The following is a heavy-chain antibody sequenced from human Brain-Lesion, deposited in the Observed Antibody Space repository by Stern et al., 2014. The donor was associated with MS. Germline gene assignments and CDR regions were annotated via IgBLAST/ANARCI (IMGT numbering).Heavy chain of an antibody. D-gene: IGHD5-18*01. Sequence: QVQLQESGPGLVKPSQTLSLTCSVSGGSISSGSYYWNWIRQPAGKGLEWIGRIYASGSTNHSPSLQSRVFISGDTSKNQFSLKLSSVTAADAAMYYCVRETGGYTYGDTDFFDFWGQGTLVTVSS. V-gene: IGHV4-61*02. J-gene: IGHJ4*02. CDR3: VRETGGYTYGDTDFFDF. CDR2: IYASGST. CDR1: GGSISSGSYY.